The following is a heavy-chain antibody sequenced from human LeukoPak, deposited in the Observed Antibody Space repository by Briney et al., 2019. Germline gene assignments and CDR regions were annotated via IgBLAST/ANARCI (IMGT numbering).Heavy chain of an antibody. J-gene: IGHJ4*02. CDR2: INPHSGDT. Sequence: ASVKVSCKASEYTFTGYYLHWVRQAPGQGLEWMGWINPHSGDTDYAQKFQGRVTMTRDTSISTAYMDLSSLRSDDMAVYYCARGGWVRGVITRNGLDYWGQGTLVTVSS. CDR1: EYTFTGYY. CDR3: ARGGWVRGVITRNGLDY. D-gene: IGHD3-10*01. V-gene: IGHV1-2*02.